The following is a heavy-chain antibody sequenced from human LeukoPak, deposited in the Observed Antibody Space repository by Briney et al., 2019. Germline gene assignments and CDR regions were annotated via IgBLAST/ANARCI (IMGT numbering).Heavy chain of an antibody. D-gene: IGHD3-22*01. CDR1: GGSISSSSYY. V-gene: IGHV4-39*01. Sequence: SETLSLTCTVSGGSISSSSYYWGWIRQPPGKGLEWIGSIYYSATTPYNPSLKSRVTISVDTSNIQFSLKLSSVTAPDTAVYYCASRGYDSSGYHRDYWGQGTLVTVSS. J-gene: IGHJ4*02. CDR3: ASRGYDSSGYHRDY. CDR2: IYYSATT.